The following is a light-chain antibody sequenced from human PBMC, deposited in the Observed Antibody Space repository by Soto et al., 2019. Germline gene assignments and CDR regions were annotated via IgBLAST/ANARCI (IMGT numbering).Light chain of an antibody. J-gene: IGKJ1*01. Sequence: VVTQSPGTLSLSPGERATLSCRASQSVSSTYLAWYQQKPGQAPRLLIYGASSRATGLPDRFSGSGSGTDFPLTISRLEPEDFAVYYCQQFGSSPRTFGQGTKVEI. CDR1: QSVSSTY. V-gene: IGKV3-20*01. CDR2: GAS. CDR3: QQFGSSPRT.